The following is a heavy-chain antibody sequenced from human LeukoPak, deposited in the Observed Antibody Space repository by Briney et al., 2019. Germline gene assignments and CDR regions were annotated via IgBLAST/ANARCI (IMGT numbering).Heavy chain of an antibody. D-gene: IGHD6-13*01. V-gene: IGHV4-31*03. J-gene: IGHJ3*02. CDR1: GGSISSGGYY. Sequence: PSETLSLTCTVSGGSISSGGYYWGWIRQHPGKGLEWIGYIYYSGSTYYNPSLKSRVTISVDTSKNQFSLKLSSVTAADTAVYYWARAIIAAAGGDAFEIWGQGTMVTVSS. CDR2: IYYSGST. CDR3: ARAIIAAAGGDAFEI.